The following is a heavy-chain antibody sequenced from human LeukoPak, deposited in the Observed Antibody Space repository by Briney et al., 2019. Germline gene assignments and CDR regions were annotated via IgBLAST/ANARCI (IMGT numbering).Heavy chain of an antibody. D-gene: IGHD3-22*01. CDR1: GYTFTSYY. CDR2: IDPSGGST. Sequence: ASVKVSCKASGYTFTSYYMHWVRQAPGQGLEWMGIIDPSGGSTSYAQKFQGRVTMTRDTSTSTVYMELSSLRSEDTAVYYCAWTYYYDSSGYRFDYGGQGTLVTVPS. J-gene: IGHJ4*02. CDR3: AWTYYYDSSGYRFDY. V-gene: IGHV1-46*01.